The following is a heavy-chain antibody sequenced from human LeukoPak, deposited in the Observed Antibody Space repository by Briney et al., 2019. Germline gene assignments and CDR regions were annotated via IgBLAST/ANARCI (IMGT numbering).Heavy chain of an antibody. J-gene: IGHJ4*02. D-gene: IGHD2-2*01. CDR3: VKDLFGTGSTSRGFDS. CDR2: VSSSGGST. CDR1: GFSFSTYT. V-gene: IGHV3-64D*06. Sequence: PGGSLRLSCSASGFSFSTYTMHWVRQAPGKGLEYVSAVSSSGGSTYYAGSVKGRFTISRDNSRNTLYLQMSSLRTKDTAVYYCVKDLFGTGSTSRGFDSWGQGTLVTVSS.